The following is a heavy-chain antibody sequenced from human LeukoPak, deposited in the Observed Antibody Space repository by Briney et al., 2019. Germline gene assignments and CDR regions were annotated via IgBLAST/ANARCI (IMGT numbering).Heavy chain of an antibody. D-gene: IGHD4-17*01. CDR3: ARDSLRYGDYDY. CDR1: GYTFTSYA. Sequence: ALVKVSCKASGYTFTSYAMHWVRQAPGQRLEWMGWINAGNGNTKYSQKFQGRVTITRDTSASTAYMELTSLKSEDTAVYYCARDSLRYGDYDYWGQGTLVTVSS. J-gene: IGHJ4*02. CDR2: INAGNGNT. V-gene: IGHV1-3*01.